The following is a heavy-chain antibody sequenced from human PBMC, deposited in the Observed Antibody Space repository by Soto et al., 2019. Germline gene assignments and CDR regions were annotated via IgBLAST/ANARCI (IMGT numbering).Heavy chain of an antibody. D-gene: IGHD3-3*01. CDR1: GFSISSSD. Sequence: EVQLVESGGGLVQPGGSLKLSCVASGFSISSSDMHWVRQVMGQGLEWVSTLGTSGDTFYSGSVKGRFTISREDAKNSFHLQMNNLRAEDSAVYYCTRDRQIYRFYYYGMDVWGQGTAVTVS. CDR2: LGTSGDT. J-gene: IGHJ6*02. V-gene: IGHV3-13*01. CDR3: TRDRQIYRFYYYGMDV.